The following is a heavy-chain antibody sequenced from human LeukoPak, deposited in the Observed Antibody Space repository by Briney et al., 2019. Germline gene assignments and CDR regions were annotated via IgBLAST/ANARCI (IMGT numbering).Heavy chain of an antibody. CDR2: INHSGST. J-gene: IGHJ4*02. V-gene: IGHV4-34*01. CDR3: ARGAPPQN. CDR1: GGSFSGYY. Sequence: PSETLSLTCAVYGGSFSGYYWSWIRQPPGKGLEWIGEINHSGSTNYNPSLKSRVTISIDTSKNHFSLNLTSVTAADTAVYYCARGAPPQNWGQGALVTVSS.